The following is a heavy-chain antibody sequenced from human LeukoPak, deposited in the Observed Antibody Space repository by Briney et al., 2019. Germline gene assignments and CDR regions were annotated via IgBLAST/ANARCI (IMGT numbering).Heavy chain of an antibody. CDR2: VYYSGRT. Sequence: SETVSLTCTISGPFGGSFSSHYWSWIRQPPGKGLEWIGYVYYSGRTNYNPSLKSRLTISIDTSKTQFSLKLNSVTAADTAVYSCARASNYDTSGYYFYWYFDLWGRGTLVTVSS. V-gene: IGHV4-59*11. J-gene: IGHJ2*01. CDR3: ARASNYDTSGYYFYWYFDL. CDR1: GPFGGSFSSHY. D-gene: IGHD3-22*01.